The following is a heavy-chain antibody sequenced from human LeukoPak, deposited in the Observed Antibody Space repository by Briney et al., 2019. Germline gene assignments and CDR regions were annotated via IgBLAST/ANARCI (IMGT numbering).Heavy chain of an antibody. Sequence: RSGGSLRLSCAASGFTFSSYGMHWVRQAPGKGLEWVAVISYDGSNKYYADSVKGRFTISRDNSKNTLYLQMNSLRAEDTAVYYCARDLGGVFTVTILDYWGQGTLVTVSS. CDR2: ISYDGSNK. D-gene: IGHD4-11*01. J-gene: IGHJ4*02. V-gene: IGHV3-30*03. CDR1: GFTFSSYG. CDR3: ARDLGGVFTVTILDY.